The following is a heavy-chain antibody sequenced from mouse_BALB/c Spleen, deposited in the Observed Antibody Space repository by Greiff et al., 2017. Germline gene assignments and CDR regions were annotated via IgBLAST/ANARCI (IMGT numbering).Heavy chain of an antibody. J-gene: IGHJ3*01. CDR3: AGSGDYPLAN. Sequence: QVQLQQSGAELVRPGSSVKISCKASGYAFSSYWMNWVKQRPGQGLEWIGQIYPGDGDTNYNGKFKGKATLTADKSSSTAYMQLSSLTSEDSAVYFCAGSGDYPLANWGQGTLVTVSA. CDR1: GYAFSSYW. D-gene: IGHD2-4*01. CDR2: IYPGDGDT. V-gene: IGHV1-80*01.